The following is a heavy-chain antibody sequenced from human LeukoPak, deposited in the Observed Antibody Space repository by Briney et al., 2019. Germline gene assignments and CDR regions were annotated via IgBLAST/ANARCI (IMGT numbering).Heavy chain of an antibody. CDR2: INRDGSRT. CDR3: ARPSEYCSSTTCSIDY. J-gene: IGHJ4*02. CDR1: GFTFSRYW. D-gene: IGHD2-2*01. V-gene: IGHV3-74*01. Sequence: GRSLRLSCAPAGFTFSRYWMRCVRQAPGKGRVWVSRINRDGSRTNYADSMKGRFTISRDNAKNTLFLQMDSLRAEDTAVYYCARPSEYCSSTTCSIDYWGQGTLVTVSS.